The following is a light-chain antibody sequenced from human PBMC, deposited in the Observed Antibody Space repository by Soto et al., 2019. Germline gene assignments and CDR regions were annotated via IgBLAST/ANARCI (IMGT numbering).Light chain of an antibody. CDR1: SSDVGGYNY. J-gene: IGLJ3*02. CDR3: SSYRSSSTLWV. Sequence: QSALTQPASVSGSPGQSITISCTGTSSDVGGYNYVSWYQHHPGKAPKLMIYDVSNRPSGVSSRFSGSKSGNTASLTISGLQAEDEADYYCSSYRSSSTLWVFGGGTKVTVL. CDR2: DVS. V-gene: IGLV2-14*03.